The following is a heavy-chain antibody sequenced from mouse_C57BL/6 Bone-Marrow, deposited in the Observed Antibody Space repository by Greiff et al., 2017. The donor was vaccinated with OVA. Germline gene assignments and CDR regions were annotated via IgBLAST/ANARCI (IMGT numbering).Heavy chain of an antibody. V-gene: IGHV1-69*01. CDR1: GYTFTSYW. Sequence: QVQLKQSGAELVMPGASVKLSCKASGYTFTSYWMHWVKQRPGQGLEWIGEIDPSDSYTNYNQKFKGKSTLTVDKSSSTAYMPPSSLTSEDSAVYYCARDSDSGAWFAYWGEETLVTVSA. D-gene: IGHD2-12*01. J-gene: IGHJ3*01. CDR2: IDPSDSYT. CDR3: ARDSDSGAWFAY.